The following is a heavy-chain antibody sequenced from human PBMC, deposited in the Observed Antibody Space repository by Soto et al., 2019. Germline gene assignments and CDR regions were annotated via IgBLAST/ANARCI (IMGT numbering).Heavy chain of an antibody. J-gene: IGHJ4*02. D-gene: IGHD2-21*01. Sequence: PGGSLRLSCTASGFTFSSYGMHWVRQAPGKGLEWVAVLSYDGSNEYYGDSVKGRFTISRDNSKSTVYLQMDGLRAEDTALYYCAKDLGYRGNSWSFDYWGQGTLVTVSS. CDR3: AKDLGYRGNSWSFDY. V-gene: IGHV3-30*18. CDR2: LSYDGSNE. CDR1: GFTFSSYG.